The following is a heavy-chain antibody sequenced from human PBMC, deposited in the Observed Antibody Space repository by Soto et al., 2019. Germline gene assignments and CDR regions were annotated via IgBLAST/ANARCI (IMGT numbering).Heavy chain of an antibody. CDR3: ARDTVSGYYYDTPLVGGAFDI. J-gene: IGHJ3*02. D-gene: IGHD3-22*01. V-gene: IGHV3-30-3*01. CDR1: GFTFSSYA. CDR2: ISYDGSNK. Sequence: GGSLRLSCAASGFTFSSYAMHWVRQAPGKGLEWVAVISYDGSNKYYADSVKGRFTISRDNSKNTLYLQMNSLRAEDTAVYYCARDTVSGYYYDTPLVGGAFDIWGQGTMVTVSS.